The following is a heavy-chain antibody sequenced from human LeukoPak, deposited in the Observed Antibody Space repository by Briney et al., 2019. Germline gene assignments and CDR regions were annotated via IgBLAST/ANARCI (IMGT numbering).Heavy chain of an antibody. D-gene: IGHD4-23*01. Sequence: PSETLSLTCTVSGGFISSSSYYWAWIRQPPGKGLEWIGSIYYSGSTYYNPSLKSRVTISVDTSKNQFSLKLSSVTAADTAVYYCARPDGGYFDYWGQGTLVTVSS. V-gene: IGHV4-39*01. CDR1: GGFISSSSYY. CDR2: IYYSGST. J-gene: IGHJ4*02. CDR3: ARPDGGYFDY.